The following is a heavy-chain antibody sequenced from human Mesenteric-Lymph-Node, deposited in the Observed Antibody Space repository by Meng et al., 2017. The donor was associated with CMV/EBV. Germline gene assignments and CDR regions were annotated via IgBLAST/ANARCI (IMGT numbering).Heavy chain of an antibody. CDR2: ISASTGST. J-gene: IGHJ5*02. CDR3: ARDPFDYRFDP. D-gene: IGHD4-11*01. V-gene: IGHV1-18*01. Sequence: SSKPSGYNFNDYGISWVRQAPGQGLEWMGWISASTGSTNYAQKIQGRVTMTTDTSTSTAYMELRNLKSDDTAVYYCARDPFDYRFDPWGQGTLVTVSS. CDR1: GYNFNDYG.